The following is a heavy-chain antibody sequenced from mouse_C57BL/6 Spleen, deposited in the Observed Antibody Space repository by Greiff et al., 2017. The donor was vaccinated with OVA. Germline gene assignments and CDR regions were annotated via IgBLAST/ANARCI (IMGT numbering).Heavy chain of an antibody. V-gene: IGHV1-76*01. Sequence: QLKESGAELVRPGASVKLSCKASGYTFTDYYINWVKQRPGQGLEWIARIYPGSGNTYYNEKFKGKATLTAEKSSSTAYMQLSSLTSEDSAVYFCAGVYWAYWGQGTLVTVSA. CDR1: GYTFTDYY. CDR3: AGVYWAY. D-gene: IGHD2-3*01. J-gene: IGHJ3*01. CDR2: IYPGSGNT.